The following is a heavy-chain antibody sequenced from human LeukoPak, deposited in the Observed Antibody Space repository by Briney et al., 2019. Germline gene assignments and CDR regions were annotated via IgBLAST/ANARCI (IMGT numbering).Heavy chain of an antibody. D-gene: IGHD2-15*01. J-gene: IGHJ2*01. CDR1: GFTFSSYS. V-gene: IGHV3-48*01. CDR2: ISSLSGTI. CDR3: ARVPGVTPFWYFDL. Sequence: GGSLRLSCAASGFTFSSYSMNWVRQAPGEGLEWVSYISSLSGTIYYADSVKGRFTISRDNAKNSLYLQMDSLRAEDTAVYYCARVPGVTPFWYFDLWGRGTLVTVSS.